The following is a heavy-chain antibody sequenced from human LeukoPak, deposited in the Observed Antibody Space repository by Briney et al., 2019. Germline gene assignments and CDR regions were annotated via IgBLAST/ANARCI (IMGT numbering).Heavy chain of an antibody. CDR3: ARRPKDDYGGNSRTDTNDY. CDR1: GGSISSGGYY. J-gene: IGHJ4*02. CDR2: IYYSGST. D-gene: IGHD4-23*01. Sequence: SETLSLTCTVSGGSISSGGYYWSWIRQHPGKGLEWIGYIYYSGSTYYNPSLKSRVTISVDTSKNQFSLKLSSVTAADTAVYYCARRPKDDYGGNSRTDTNDYWGQGTLVTVSS. V-gene: IGHV4-31*03.